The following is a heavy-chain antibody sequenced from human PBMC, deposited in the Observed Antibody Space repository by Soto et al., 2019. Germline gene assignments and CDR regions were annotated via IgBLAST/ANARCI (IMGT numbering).Heavy chain of an antibody. CDR3: AIRPISDFKDAFAI. Sequence: PGESLKISCKDSGYSFTTDWIGWVRQMPGRGLECMGLIYAGDSTTRYNPSFQGQVTISVDKSTSTAYLQWSSLKASDTAMYYCAIRPISDFKDAFAICGQGTMVIVSS. CDR2: IYAGDSTT. V-gene: IGHV5-51*01. J-gene: IGHJ3*02. CDR1: GYSFTTDW. D-gene: IGHD3-3*02.